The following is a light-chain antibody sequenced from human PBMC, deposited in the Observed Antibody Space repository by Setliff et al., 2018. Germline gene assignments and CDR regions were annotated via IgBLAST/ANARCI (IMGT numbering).Light chain of an antibody. Sequence: SALTQPASVSGSPEQSITISCTGEFGAYGSAYVSWYQQHPDKAPKLIIYDVNNRPSGISHRFSGSNSANTASLTISGLQAEDEADYYCSSYAGSNGYVFGTGTKVTVL. J-gene: IGLJ1*01. CDR2: DVN. V-gene: IGLV2-14*03. CDR3: SSYAGSNGYV. CDR1: FGAYGSAY.